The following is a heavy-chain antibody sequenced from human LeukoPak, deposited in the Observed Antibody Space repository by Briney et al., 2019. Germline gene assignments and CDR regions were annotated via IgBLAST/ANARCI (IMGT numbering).Heavy chain of an antibody. CDR1: GYTLTELS. Sequence: ASVKVSCKVSGYTLTELSMHWVRQAPGKGLEWMGGFDPEDGETIYAQKFQGRVTMTEDTSTDTAYMELSSLRPEDTAVYYCATDIDPGGLYAFDIWGQGTMVTVSS. V-gene: IGHV1-24*01. CDR2: FDPEDGET. J-gene: IGHJ3*02. CDR3: ATDIDPGGLYAFDI.